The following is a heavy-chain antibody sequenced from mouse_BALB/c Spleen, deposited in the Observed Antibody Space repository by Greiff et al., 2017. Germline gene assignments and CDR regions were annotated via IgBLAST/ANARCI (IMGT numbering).Heavy chain of an antibody. CDR1: GFTFSSYT. D-gene: IGHD2-4*01. V-gene: IGHV5-12-2*01. J-gene: IGHJ2*01. CDR2: ISNGGGST. CDR3: ARRAYDYDGYFDY. Sequence: EVQLVEYGGGLVQPGGSLKLSCAASGFTFSSYTMSWVRQTPEKRLEWVAYISNGGGSTYYPDTVKGRFTISRDNAKNTLYLQMSSLKSEDTAMYYCARRAYDYDGYFDYWGQGTTLTVSS.